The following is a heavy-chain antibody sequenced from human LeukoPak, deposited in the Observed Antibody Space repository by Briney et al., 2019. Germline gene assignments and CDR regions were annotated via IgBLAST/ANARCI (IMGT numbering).Heavy chain of an antibody. J-gene: IGHJ1*01. CDR3: ARPRRVCSGGSCYSPYFQH. D-gene: IGHD2-15*01. Sequence: KPSETLSLTCAVYGGSFSGYYWSWIRQPPGKGLEWIGEINHSGSTNYNPSLKSRVTISVDTSKNQFSLKLSSVTAADTAVYYCARPRRVCSGGSCYSPYFQHWGQGTLVTVSS. V-gene: IGHV4-34*01. CDR1: GGSFSGYY. CDR2: INHSGST.